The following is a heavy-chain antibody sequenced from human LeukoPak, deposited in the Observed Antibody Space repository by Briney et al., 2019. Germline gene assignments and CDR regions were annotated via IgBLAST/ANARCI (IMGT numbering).Heavy chain of an antibody. Sequence: APVKVSCKASGGTFSSYAISWVRQAPGQGLEWMGRIIPIFGTANYAQKFQGRVTITTDESTSTAYMELSSLRSEDTAVYYCARARSYCSGGSCVIGEWGYWGQGTLVTVSS. V-gene: IGHV1-69*05. CDR3: ARARSYCSGGSCVIGEWGY. CDR2: IIPIFGTA. J-gene: IGHJ4*02. CDR1: GGTFSSYA. D-gene: IGHD2-15*01.